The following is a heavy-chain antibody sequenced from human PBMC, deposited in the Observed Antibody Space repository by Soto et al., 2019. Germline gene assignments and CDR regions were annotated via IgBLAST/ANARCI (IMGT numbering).Heavy chain of an antibody. D-gene: IGHD3-9*01. J-gene: IGHJ5*02. CDR2: MNPNSGNT. CDR3: ASYSATILTGSFWFDP. Sequence: GASVKVSCKASGYTFTSYDINWVRQATGQGLEWMGWMNPNSGNTGYAQKFQGRVTMTRNTSISTAYMELSSLRSEDTAVYYCASYSATILTGSFWFDPWGQGTLVTVSS. V-gene: IGHV1-8*01. CDR1: GYTFTSYD.